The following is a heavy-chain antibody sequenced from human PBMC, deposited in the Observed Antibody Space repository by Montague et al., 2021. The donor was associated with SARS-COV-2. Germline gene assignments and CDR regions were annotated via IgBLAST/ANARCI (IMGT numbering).Heavy chain of an antibody. CDR3: ARHRANARSFDI. D-gene: IGHD1-1*01. CDR1: GGSITVSRYD. J-gene: IGHJ3*02. Sequence: SETLSLTCTVSGGSITVSRYDWGWVRQPPGKGLEWIGSVHYTGTTSYNASLTSRLTISVDTSENQFSLKMTSVTASDTAVYYCARHRANARSFDIWGRGTMVTVPS. CDR2: VHYTGTT. V-gene: IGHV4-39*01.